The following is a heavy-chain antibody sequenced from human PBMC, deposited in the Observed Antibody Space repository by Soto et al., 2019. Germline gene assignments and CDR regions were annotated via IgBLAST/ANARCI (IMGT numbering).Heavy chain of an antibody. J-gene: IGHJ5*02. D-gene: IGHD2-15*01. CDR3: ARGFSATPYWFDP. CDR1: GGSISSGDYY. CDR2: IYHSGRT. V-gene: IGHV4-30-4*01. Sequence: QVQLQESGPGLVKPSQTLSLTCTVSGGSISSGDYYWSWIRQPPGKGLEWIGNIYHSGRTYYNPSLKSRITVTVDTSKNQFSLKLSSVTAADTAVYYCARGFSATPYWFDPWGQGTLVTVSS.